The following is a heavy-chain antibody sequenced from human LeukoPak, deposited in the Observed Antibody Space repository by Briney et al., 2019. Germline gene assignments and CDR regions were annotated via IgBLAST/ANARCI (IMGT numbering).Heavy chain of an antibody. CDR1: GFTFSSYW. J-gene: IGHJ4*02. D-gene: IGHD4-23*01. V-gene: IGHV3-74*01. CDR2: INSDGSST. CDR3: LGSGGGHYYFDF. Sequence: GGSLRLSCAASGFTFSSYWMEWVRQAPGKGLMWVSRINSDGSSTSYADSVKGRFTISRDNAKNTLYLQMHSLRAEDTAVYYCLGSGGGHYYFDFWGQGTLVTVSS.